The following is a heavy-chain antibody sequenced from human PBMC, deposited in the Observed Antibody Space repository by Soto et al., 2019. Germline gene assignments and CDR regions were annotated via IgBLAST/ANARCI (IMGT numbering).Heavy chain of an antibody. J-gene: IGHJ3*01. D-gene: IGHD1-1*01. V-gene: IGHV3-30*18. CDR3: AKGLNGELND. CDR2: ISSDDRNI. CDR1: GFTFSIFD. Sequence: QVQLVESGGGVVQPGRSLRLSCVASGFTFSIFDMHWVRQAPGKGLEWVTLISSDDRNIYYADSVQGRFTVSRDDSRNPLYLQMNSLRPEDMAVYYCAKGLNGELNDWGQGTMVTVSS.